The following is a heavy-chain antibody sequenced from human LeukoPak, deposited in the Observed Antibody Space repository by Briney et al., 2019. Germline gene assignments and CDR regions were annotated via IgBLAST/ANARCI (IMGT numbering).Heavy chain of an antibody. V-gene: IGHV4-59*01. CDR1: GASISSYY. CDR3: ARYCPGRICHRPYFDY. D-gene: IGHD2-8*02. J-gene: IGHJ4*02. Sequence: PSETLSLTCTVSGASISSYYWSWIRQPPGKGLEWIGYIYYSGSANYNPSLKSRVTISVDTSKNQFSLKLSSVTAADTAVYYCARYCPGRICHRPYFDYWGQGTLVTVSS. CDR2: IYYSGSA.